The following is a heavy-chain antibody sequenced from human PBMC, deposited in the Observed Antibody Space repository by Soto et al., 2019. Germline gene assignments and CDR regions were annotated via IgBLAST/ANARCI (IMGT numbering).Heavy chain of an antibody. V-gene: IGHV3-72*01. D-gene: IGHD2-15*01. CDR2: IRSKANSYMT. J-gene: IGHJ4*02. CDR3: TRDSASCRGGHCYFDN. CDR1: GFTFSDHY. Sequence: EVQLVESGGGLVQPGGSLRLSCAVSGFTFSDHYMDWVRQAPGKGLEWVGRIRSKANSYMTEYAASVKGRFTISRDDSKNSLYLQMNRLKTEDTAVYYCTRDSASCRGGHCYFDNWGQGTLVTVSS.